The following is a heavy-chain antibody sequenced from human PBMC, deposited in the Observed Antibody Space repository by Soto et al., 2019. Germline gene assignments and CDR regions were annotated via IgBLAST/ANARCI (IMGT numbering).Heavy chain of an antibody. Sequence: QVQLVESGGGVVQPGGSLRLSCAASGFTFSSYGMHWVRQAPGKGLEWVAVISDDGNYEYYADSVKGRFTISRQNSKNTLYLQSNSLRTEDTAVYYCXKAMXXGXAAPXRFALDIWGQGTMVTVSS. J-gene: IGHJ3*02. CDR2: ISDDGNYE. D-gene: IGHD6-13*01. CDR1: GFTFSSYG. CDR3: XKAMXXGXAAPXRFALDI. V-gene: IGHV3-30*18.